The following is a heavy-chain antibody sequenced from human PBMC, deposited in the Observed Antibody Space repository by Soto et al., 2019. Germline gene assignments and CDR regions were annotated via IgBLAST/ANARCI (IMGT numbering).Heavy chain of an antibody. CDR3: ASAGQYDSSGYCDY. CDR2: IIPIFGTA. J-gene: IGHJ4*02. CDR1: GGTFSSYA. D-gene: IGHD3-22*01. Sequence: QVQLVQSGAEVKKPGSSVKVSCKASGGTFSSYAISWVRQAPGQGLEWMGGIIPIFGTANYAQKFQGRVTITADESKGTAYMELSSLRSEDTAVDYCASAGQYDSSGYCDYWGQGTLVTVSS. V-gene: IGHV1-69*01.